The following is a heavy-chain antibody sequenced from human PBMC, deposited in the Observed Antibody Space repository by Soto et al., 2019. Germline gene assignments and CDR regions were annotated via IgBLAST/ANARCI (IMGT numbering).Heavy chain of an antibody. D-gene: IGHD2-15*01. CDR2: MNPNSGNT. V-gene: IGHV1-8*01. J-gene: IGHJ5*02. CDR3: ARETTPVVVAEGFDP. Sequence: QVQLVQSGAEVKKPGASVKVSCKASGYTFTSYDINWVRQATGQELEWMGWMNPNSGNTGYAQKFQGRVTMTRNTSISTAYMELSSLRSEATAVYYCARETTPVVVAEGFDPWGQGPLVTVSS. CDR1: GYTFTSYD.